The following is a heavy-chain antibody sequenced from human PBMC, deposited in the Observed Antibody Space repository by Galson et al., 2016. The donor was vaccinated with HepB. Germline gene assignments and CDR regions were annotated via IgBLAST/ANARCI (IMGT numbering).Heavy chain of an antibody. J-gene: IGHJ4*02. CDR2: ISYDGTKK. CDR3: AKDRGWFGEEHFES. Sequence: SLRLSCAASGFTFSNYGMHWVRQVPGKGLEWVAVISYDGTKKYYAESLKGRFTISRDNSRNTLDVDMNRLRAEDTAVYYCAKDRGWFGEEHFESWGQGTLVTVSS. D-gene: IGHD3-10*01. V-gene: IGHV3-30*18. CDR1: GFTFSNYG.